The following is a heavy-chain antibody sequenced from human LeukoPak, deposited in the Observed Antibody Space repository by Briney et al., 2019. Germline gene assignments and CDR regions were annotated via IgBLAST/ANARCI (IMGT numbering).Heavy chain of an antibody. CDR2: ISAYNGNT. D-gene: IGHD6-13*01. CDR3: ERVSSRVRKYSSSWYMFDP. Sequence: ASVKVSCKASGYTFTSYGISWVRQAPGQGLEWMGWISAYNGNTNYAQKLQGRVTMTTDTSTSTAYMELRSLRSDDTAVYYCERVSSRVRKYSSSWYMFDPWGQGTLVTVSS. V-gene: IGHV1-18*01. J-gene: IGHJ5*02. CDR1: GYTFTSYG.